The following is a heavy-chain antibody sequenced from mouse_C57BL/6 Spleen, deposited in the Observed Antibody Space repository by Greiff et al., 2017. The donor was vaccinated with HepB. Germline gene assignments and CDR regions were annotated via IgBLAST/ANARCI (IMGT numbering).Heavy chain of an antibody. V-gene: IGHV1-55*01. D-gene: IGHD2-5*01. J-gene: IGHJ4*01. CDR2: IYPGSGST. CDR3: ARPYSNYEGAMDY. CDR1: GYTFTSYW. Sequence: QVQLQQPGAELVKPGASVKMSCKASGYTFTSYWITWVKQRPGQGLEWIGDIYPGSGSTNYNEKFKSKATLTVDTSSSTAYMQLSSLTSEDSVVYYCARPYSNYEGAMDYWGQGTSVTVSS.